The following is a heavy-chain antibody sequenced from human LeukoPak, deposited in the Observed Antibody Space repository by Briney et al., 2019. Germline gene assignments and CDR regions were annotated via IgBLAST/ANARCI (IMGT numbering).Heavy chain of an antibody. V-gene: IGHV4-31*03. D-gene: IGHD3-3*01. CDR1: GGSINSGDYY. CDR3: ARALGDDNFWSAYVEY. J-gene: IGHJ4*02. CDR2: ILYTGDS. Sequence: SETLSLTCTVSGGSINSGDYYWSWIRQHPEKGLEWIGFILYTGDSYHNPSLKRRATISLDMSKNQFSLRLTSVTAADTAVYYCARALGDDNFWSAYVEYWGQGSLVTVSS.